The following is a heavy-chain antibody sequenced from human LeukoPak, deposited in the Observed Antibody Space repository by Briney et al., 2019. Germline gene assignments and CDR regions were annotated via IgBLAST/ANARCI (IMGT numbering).Heavy chain of an antibody. Sequence: SVKVSCKASGGTFSSYAISWVRQAPGQGLEWMGRIIPILGIANYAQKFQGRVTITADKSTSTAYMELSSLRSEGTAVYYCARVPYSSSWYVGDYWGQGTLVTVSS. CDR2: IIPILGIA. CDR3: ARVPYSSSWYVGDY. J-gene: IGHJ4*02. V-gene: IGHV1-69*04. CDR1: GGTFSSYA. D-gene: IGHD6-13*01.